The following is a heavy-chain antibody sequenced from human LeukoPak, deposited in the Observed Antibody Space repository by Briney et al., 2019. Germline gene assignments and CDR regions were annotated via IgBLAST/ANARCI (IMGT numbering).Heavy chain of an antibody. V-gene: IGHV6-1*01. CDR1: GDSVSSNSAA. CDR2: TYYRSKWYN. D-gene: IGHD6-19*01. CDR3: ARVTVAEDWYFDL. Sequence: SQTLSLTCAISGDSVSSNSAALNWIRQSPSRGLEWLVRTYYRSKWYNDYAVSVKSRITINPDTSKNQFSLQLNSVTPEDTAVYYCARVTVAEDWYFDLWGRGTLVTVSS. J-gene: IGHJ2*01.